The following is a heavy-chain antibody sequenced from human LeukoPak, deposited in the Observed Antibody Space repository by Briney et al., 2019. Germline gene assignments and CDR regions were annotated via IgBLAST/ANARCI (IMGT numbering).Heavy chain of an antibody. CDR3: ARGPNKSDGGNSGSAWFDP. Sequence: GASVKVSCKASGYTFTTYDINGVRQATGQGLEWMGWMNPNSGNTGYAQKFQGRVTMTRNTSISTAYMELSSLRSEDTAVYYCARGPNKSDGGNSGSAWFDPWCQRTLVTVSS. CDR1: GYTFTTYD. V-gene: IGHV1-8*01. CDR2: MNPNSGNT. D-gene: IGHD4-23*01. J-gene: IGHJ5*02.